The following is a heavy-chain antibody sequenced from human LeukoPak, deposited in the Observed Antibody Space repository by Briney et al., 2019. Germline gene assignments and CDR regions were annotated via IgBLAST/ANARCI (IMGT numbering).Heavy chain of an antibody. D-gene: IGHD3-10*01. CDR1: GGSISSSNW. J-gene: IGHJ4*02. CDR2: IYHSGST. CDR3: AILAVRELPDY. V-gene: IGHV4-4*02. Sequence: SETLSLTCAVSGGSISSSNWWSWVRQPPGKGLEWIGEIYHSGSTNYNPSLKSRVTTSVDKSKNQFSLKLSSVTAADTAVYYCAILAVRELPDYWGQGTLVTVSS.